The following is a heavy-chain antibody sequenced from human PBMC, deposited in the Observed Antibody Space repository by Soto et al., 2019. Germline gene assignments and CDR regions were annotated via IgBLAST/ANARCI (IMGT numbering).Heavy chain of an antibody. CDR2: FIPIFGTA. D-gene: IGHD1-26*01. J-gene: IGHJ4*02. Sequence: QVQLVQSGAEVKKPGSSVKVSCKASGGTFSSYAISWVRQAPGQGLEWMGGFIPIFGTANYAQQFQGRVTITANESTSTAYTELSSLRSEDTAVYYSERDESGSYADYWGQGTLVTVSS. CDR1: GGTFSSYA. V-gene: IGHV1-69*01. CDR3: ERDESGSYADY.